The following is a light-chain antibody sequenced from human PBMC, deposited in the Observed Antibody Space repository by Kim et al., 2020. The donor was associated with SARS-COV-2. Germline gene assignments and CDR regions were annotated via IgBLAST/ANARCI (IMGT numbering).Light chain of an antibody. Sequence: QSALTQPASVSGSPGQSITISCTGTSSDVGGYNYVSWYQQHPDKAPKLMIYDVNNRPSGVSNRFSGSKSGNTASLTISGLQAEDEADYYCSSYTGSNTWVFGGGTQLTVL. J-gene: IGLJ3*02. CDR2: DVN. CDR3: SSYTGSNTWV. CDR1: SSDVGGYNY. V-gene: IGLV2-14*03.